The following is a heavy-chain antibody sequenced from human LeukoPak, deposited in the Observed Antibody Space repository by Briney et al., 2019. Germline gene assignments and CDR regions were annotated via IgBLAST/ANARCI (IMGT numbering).Heavy chain of an antibody. J-gene: IGHJ4*02. D-gene: IGHD6-19*01. CDR3: ARRIAVAGKPDFDY. Sequence: PGGSLRLSCAASGFTFSSYGMHWVRQAPGKGLEWVAVISYDGSNKYYADSVKGRFTISRDNSKNTLYLQMNSLRAEDTAVYYCARRIAVAGKPDFDYWGQGTLVTVSS. CDR1: GFTFSSYG. V-gene: IGHV3-30*03. CDR2: ISYDGSNK.